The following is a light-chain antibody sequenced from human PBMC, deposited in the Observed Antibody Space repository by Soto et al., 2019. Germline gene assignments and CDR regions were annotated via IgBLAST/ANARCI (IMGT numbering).Light chain of an antibody. V-gene: IGKV4-1*01. CDR1: EHVVYTSNNKNY. CDR3: QQYYTSLRT. CDR2: WAS. Sequence: DIVMPPSPYCLAVSLGFSATIKVKSREHVVYTSNNKNYLAWYQQKPGQPPKLLMYWASTRASGVPDRFSGSGSGTDFTLTISRLQAEDVAVYYCQQYYTSLRTFGQGTKVDIK. J-gene: IGKJ1*01.